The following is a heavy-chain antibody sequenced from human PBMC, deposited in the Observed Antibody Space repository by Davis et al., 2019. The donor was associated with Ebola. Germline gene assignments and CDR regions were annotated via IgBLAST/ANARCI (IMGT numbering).Heavy chain of an antibody. CDR2: ISYDGSNK. D-gene: IGHD3-22*01. CDR3: ARGPYDSSGYYYEYFDY. Sequence: PGGSLRLSCAASGFTFSSYGMHWVRQAPGKGLEWVAVISYDGSNKYYADSVKGRFTISRDNSKNTLYLQMNSLRAEDTAVYYCARGPYDSSGYYYEYFDYWGQGTLVTVSS. CDR1: GFTFSSYG. V-gene: IGHV3-30*03. J-gene: IGHJ4*02.